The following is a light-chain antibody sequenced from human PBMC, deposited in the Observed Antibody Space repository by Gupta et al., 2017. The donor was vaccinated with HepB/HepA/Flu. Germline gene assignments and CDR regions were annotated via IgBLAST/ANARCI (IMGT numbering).Light chain of an antibody. J-gene: IGKJ2*01. CDR1: QSVNSRD. CDR2: AAY. V-gene: IGKV3-20*01. CDR3: QLYSSSPPRYT. Sequence: EVVLTQSPGTLSLSPGARATLSCRVGQSVNSRDLAWYQQRRGQAPRVLIYAAYSRATGIPDRFSGSGSGTVFTLTISTLEPEDFAVYYCQLYSSSPPRYTFGQGTNLEI.